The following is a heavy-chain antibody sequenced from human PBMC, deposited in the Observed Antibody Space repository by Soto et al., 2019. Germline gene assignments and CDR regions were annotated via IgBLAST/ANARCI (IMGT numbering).Heavy chain of an antibody. V-gene: IGHV3-49*03. CDR2: IRSKGYGGTI. CDR1: GFTFGDYA. D-gene: IGHD3-10*01. CDR3: ARGLWFGQLFYADFDY. Sequence: EVQLVESGGGLVQPGRSLRLSCTTSGFTFGDYAMGWFLHPPGTGLEWVGFIRSKGYGGTIEYAAFGKGRFTISKDESKVIADLHMNSLKIEDIALYYWARGLWFGQLFYADFDYWGLGTLVTVSS. J-gene: IGHJ4*02.